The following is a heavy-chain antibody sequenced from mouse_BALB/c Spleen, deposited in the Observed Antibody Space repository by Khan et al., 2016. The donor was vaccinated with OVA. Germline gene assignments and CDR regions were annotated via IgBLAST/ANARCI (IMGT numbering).Heavy chain of an antibody. CDR2: IWSGGST. CDR1: GFSLTHYG. Sequence: QVQLQQSGPGLVQPSQSLSITCTVSGFSLTHYGVHWVRQSPGKGLEWLGMIWSGGSTDYNATFISRLSISTDNSKSQVFFKMHSMQASDTARYYCARNRNGYFDYWGPGTTLTVSS. J-gene: IGHJ2*01. V-gene: IGHV2-2*01. CDR3: ARNRNGYFDY. D-gene: IGHD2-2*01.